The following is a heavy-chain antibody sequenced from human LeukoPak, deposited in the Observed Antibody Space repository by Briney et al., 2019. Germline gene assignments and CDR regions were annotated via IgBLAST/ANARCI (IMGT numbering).Heavy chain of an antibody. V-gene: IGHV3-23*01. Sequence: GGSLRLSCAATGFTFTSYSMSWVRQAPGKGLEWVSGTSDRGDYTYYADSVKGRFTISRDSSKNTLFLQMNSLRAEDTALYFCARKAQYNGHYPLDYWGQGTLVTVSS. J-gene: IGHJ4*02. CDR1: GFTFTSYS. CDR3: ARKAQYNGHYPLDY. D-gene: IGHD1-7*01. CDR2: TSDRGDYT.